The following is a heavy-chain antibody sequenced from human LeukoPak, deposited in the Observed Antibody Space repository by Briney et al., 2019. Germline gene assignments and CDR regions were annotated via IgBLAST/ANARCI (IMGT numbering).Heavy chain of an antibody. CDR3: ARDYYCSSTSCPFIRRYYYGMDV. CDR1: GYTFTSYG. Sequence: GASVKVSCKASGYTFTSYGISWVRQAPGQGLGWMGWISAYNGNTNYAQKLQGRVTMTTDTSTSTAYMELRSLRSDDTAVYYCARDYYCSSTSCPFIRRYYYGMDVWGQGITVTVSS. CDR2: ISAYNGNT. V-gene: IGHV1-18*01. D-gene: IGHD2-2*01. J-gene: IGHJ6*02.